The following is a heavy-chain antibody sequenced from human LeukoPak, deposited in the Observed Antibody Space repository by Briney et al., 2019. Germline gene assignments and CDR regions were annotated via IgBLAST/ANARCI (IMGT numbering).Heavy chain of an antibody. CDR2: IYYSGST. J-gene: IGHJ4*02. V-gene: IGHV4-39*01. CDR3: ARAARAGYNLEPFDY. Sequence: SETLSLTCTVSGGSISSSSYYWGWIRQPPGKGLEWIGSIYYSGSTYYNPSLKSRVTISVDPSKNQFSLKLSSVTSTGTAVYYCARAARAGYNLEPFDYWGQGTLVTVSS. CDR1: GGSISSSSYY. D-gene: IGHD5-24*01.